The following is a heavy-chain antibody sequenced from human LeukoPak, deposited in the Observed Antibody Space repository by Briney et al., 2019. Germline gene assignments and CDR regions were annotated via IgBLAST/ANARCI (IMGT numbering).Heavy chain of an antibody. CDR1: SVSLTNYY. CDR2: IFFSGTT. V-gene: IGHV4-59*01. D-gene: IGHD6-19*01. J-gene: IGHJ4*02. Sequence: SETLSLTCTVSSVSLTNYYWSWIRQPPGKGLEWIGYIFFSGTTNYNPSTKSRVTISVDTSKNQFSLKMTSVTAADTAVYFCARVGSGCSCFDFWGQGTLVTVSS. CDR3: ARVGSGCSCFDF.